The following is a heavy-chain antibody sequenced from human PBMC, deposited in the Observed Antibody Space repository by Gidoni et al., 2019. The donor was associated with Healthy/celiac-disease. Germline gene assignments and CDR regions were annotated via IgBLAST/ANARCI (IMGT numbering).Heavy chain of an antibody. CDR1: RFTFSSYA. D-gene: IGHD2-15*01. CDR2: ISGSGGST. V-gene: IGHV3-23*01. Sequence: EVQLLESGGGLVQPGGSLRLSCAASRFTFSSYAMSWVRQAPGKVLEWVSAISGSGGSTYYADSVKGRFTISRDNSKNTLYLQMNSLRAEETAVYYCAKDHIGGYCSGGSCADYWGQGTLVTVSS. CDR3: AKDHIGGYCSGGSCADY. J-gene: IGHJ4*02.